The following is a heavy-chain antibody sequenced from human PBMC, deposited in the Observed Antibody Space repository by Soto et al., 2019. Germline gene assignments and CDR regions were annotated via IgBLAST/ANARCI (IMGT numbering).Heavy chain of an antibody. CDR3: TRDIPIHRDGYNWDYFDY. CDR2: IRSKAYGGTT. J-gene: IGHJ4*02. Sequence: GGSLRLSCTASGFTFGDYAMSWVRQAPGKGLEWVGFIRSKAYGGTTEYAASVKGRFTISRDDSKSIAYLQMNSLKTEDTAVYYCTRDIPIHRDGYNWDYFDYWGQGTLVTVSS. V-gene: IGHV3-49*04. D-gene: IGHD5-12*01. CDR1: GFTFGDYA.